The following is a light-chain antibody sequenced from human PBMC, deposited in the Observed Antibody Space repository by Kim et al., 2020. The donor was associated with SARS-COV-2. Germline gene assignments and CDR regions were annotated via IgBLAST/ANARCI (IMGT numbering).Light chain of an antibody. CDR2: GNS. V-gene: IGLV1-40*01. Sequence: VTISCTGSSSNIGAGYDVPWYQQLPGTAPKLLIYGNSNRPSGVPDRFSGSKSGTSASLAITGLQAEDEADYYCQSYDSSLSGSVVFGGGTKLTVL. CDR1: SSNIGAGYD. J-gene: IGLJ2*01. CDR3: QSYDSSLSGSVV.